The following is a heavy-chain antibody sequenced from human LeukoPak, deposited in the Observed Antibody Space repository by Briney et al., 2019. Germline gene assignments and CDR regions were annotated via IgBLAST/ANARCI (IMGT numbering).Heavy chain of an antibody. CDR3: AREMTTVVNTGNYYYYYYMDV. CDR2: IYIGVST. Sequence: GGSLRLSCAHSGFTVSSNYMSWGRQALGEGLERVSVIYIGVSTNYADSVKGRLTIARDNSKNTLYLQMNSLRAEDTAVYHCAREMTTVVNTGNYYYYYYMDVWGKGTTVTVSS. V-gene: IGHV3-66*02. CDR1: GFTVSSNY. D-gene: IGHD4-23*01. J-gene: IGHJ6*03.